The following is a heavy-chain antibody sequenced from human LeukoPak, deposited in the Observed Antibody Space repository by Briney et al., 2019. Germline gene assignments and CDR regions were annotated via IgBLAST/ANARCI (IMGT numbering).Heavy chain of an antibody. CDR1: GGSISSSSYY. J-gene: IGHJ4*02. CDR3: ARVYSSGWFDY. Sequence: MASETLSLTCTVSGGSISSSSYYWGWIRQPPGKGLEWIGSIYYSGSTYYNSSLKSRVTISVDTSKNQFSLKLSSVTAADTAVYYCARVYSSGWFDYWGQGTLVTVSS. D-gene: IGHD6-19*01. CDR2: IYYSGST. V-gene: IGHV4-39*01.